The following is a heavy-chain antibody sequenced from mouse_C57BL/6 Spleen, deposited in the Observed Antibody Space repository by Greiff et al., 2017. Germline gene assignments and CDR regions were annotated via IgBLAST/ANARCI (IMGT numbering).Heavy chain of an antibody. CDR3: ARLGPEAY. CDR2: ISSGSSTI. Sequence: EVQGVESGGGLVKPGGSLKLSCAASGFTFSDYGMHWVRQAPEKGLEWVAYISSGSSTINYADTVKGRFTISRDNAKNTLFLQMTSLRSEDTAMYYCARLGPEAYWGQGTLVTVSA. D-gene: IGHD4-1*01. CDR1: GFTFSDYG. J-gene: IGHJ3*01. V-gene: IGHV5-17*01.